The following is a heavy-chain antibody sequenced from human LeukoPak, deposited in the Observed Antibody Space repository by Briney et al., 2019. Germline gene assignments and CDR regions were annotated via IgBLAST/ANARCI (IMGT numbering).Heavy chain of an antibody. Sequence: ASVKVSCKASGYMFSINDMHWVRQAPGQGLEWMGIINPSDGGTTYAQKFQGRLTLTRDMSTSTGYMELSSLRSEDTAVYYCARFAVHRRIAVNGQFGLDYWGRGTLVTVSS. J-gene: IGHJ4*02. V-gene: IGHV1-46*01. CDR1: GYMFSIND. CDR3: ARFAVHRRIAVNGQFGLDY. CDR2: INPSDGGT. D-gene: IGHD6-19*01.